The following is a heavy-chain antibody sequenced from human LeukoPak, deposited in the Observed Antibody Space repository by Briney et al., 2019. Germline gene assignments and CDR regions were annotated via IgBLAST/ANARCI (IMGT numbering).Heavy chain of an antibody. CDR1: GFTFSSYA. D-gene: IGHD5-24*01. CDR3: AREMGYYYYKDV. V-gene: IGHV3-30*04. J-gene: IGHJ6*03. CDR2: ISYDGSNK. Sequence: GGSLRLSCAASGFTFSSYAMHWVRQAPGKGLEWVAVISYDGSNKYYADSVKGRFTISRDNSKNTLYLQMNSLRAEDTAVYYCAREMGYYYYKDVCGKGNTVTISS.